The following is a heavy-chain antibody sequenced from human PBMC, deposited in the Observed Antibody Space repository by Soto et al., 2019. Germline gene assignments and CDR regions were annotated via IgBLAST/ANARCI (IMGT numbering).Heavy chain of an antibody. D-gene: IGHD3-3*01. J-gene: IGHJ4*02. CDR2: ISSSSSYI. CDR1: GFTFSSYS. CDR3: ARDSDYDFWSGYSYYFDY. V-gene: IGHV3-21*01. Sequence: PGGSLRLSCAASGFTFSSYSMNWVRQAPGKGLEWVSSISSSSSYIYYADSVKGRFTISRDNAKNSLYLQMNSLRAEDTAVYYCARDSDYDFWSGYSYYFDYWGQGTLVTVSS.